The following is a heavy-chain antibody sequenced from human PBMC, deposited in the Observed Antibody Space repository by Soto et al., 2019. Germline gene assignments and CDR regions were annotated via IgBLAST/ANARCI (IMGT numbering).Heavy chain of an antibody. CDR2: ISSIGSTI. D-gene: IGHD6-13*01. Sequence: GGSLRLSCAASGFTFSSYEMNWVRQAPGKGLEWVSYISSIGSTIYYADSVKGRFTISRDNAKNSLYLQMNSLRAEDTAVYYFARGYSSSWYYFDYWGQGTLVTVSS. V-gene: IGHV3-48*03. CDR3: ARGYSSSWYYFDY. J-gene: IGHJ4*02. CDR1: GFTFSSYE.